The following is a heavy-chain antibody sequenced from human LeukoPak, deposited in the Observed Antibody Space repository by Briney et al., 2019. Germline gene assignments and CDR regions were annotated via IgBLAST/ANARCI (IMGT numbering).Heavy chain of an antibody. J-gene: IGHJ4*02. CDR3: ARGVYIVAAQYGY. Sequence: SETLSLTCTVSGGSISSYYWSWIRQPPGKGLEWIGYIYYSGTTNYNPSLKSRVTIAVDTSKNQFSLKLSSVTAADTAVYYCARGVYIVAAQYGYWGQGTLVTVSS. V-gene: IGHV4-59*01. CDR2: IYYSGTT. D-gene: IGHD6-13*01. CDR1: GGSISSYY.